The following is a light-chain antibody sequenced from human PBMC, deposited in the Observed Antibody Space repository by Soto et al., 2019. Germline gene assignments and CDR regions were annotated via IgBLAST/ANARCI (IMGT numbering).Light chain of an antibody. CDR3: FSYTSSGTYV. CDR1: SXDVGNYKY. V-gene: IGLV2-14*01. J-gene: IGLJ1*01. CDR2: EVS. Sequence: QSALTQPASVSGSPGQSITISCTGTSXDVGNYKYVSWYQQHPGKAPKLMIYEVSNRPSGVSNRFSGSKSGNTASLTISGLQAEDETDYYCFSYTSSGTYVFGTGSQGHRP.